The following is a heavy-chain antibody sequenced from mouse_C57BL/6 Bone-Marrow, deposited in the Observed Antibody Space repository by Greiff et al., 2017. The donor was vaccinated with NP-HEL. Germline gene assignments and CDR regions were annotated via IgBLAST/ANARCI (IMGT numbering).Heavy chain of an antibody. CDR2: IYPGDGDT. D-gene: IGHD2-10*01. CDR1: GYAFSSSW. V-gene: IGHV1-82*01. CDR3: ARRRAYYGNFYAMDY. J-gene: IGHJ4*01. Sequence: QVQLKESGPELVKPGASVKISCKASGYAFSSSWMNWVKQRPGKGLEWIGRIYPGDGDTNYNGKFKGKATLTADKSSSTAYMQLSSLTSEDSAVYFCARRRAYYGNFYAMDYWGQGTSVTVSA.